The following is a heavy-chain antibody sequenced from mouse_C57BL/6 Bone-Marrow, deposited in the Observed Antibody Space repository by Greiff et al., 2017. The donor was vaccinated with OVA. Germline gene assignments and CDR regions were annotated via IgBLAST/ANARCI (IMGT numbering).Heavy chain of an antibody. Sequence: QVQLQQPGAELVKPGASVKMSCKASGYTFTSYWITWVKQRPGQGLEWIGDIYPGSGSTNYTEKFKSKATLTVDTSSTTAYMQHSSLTSEDSAVYYCARGGLRLGFAYWGQGTLVTVSA. CDR1: GYTFTSYW. CDR2: IYPGSGST. CDR3: ARGGLRLGFAY. J-gene: IGHJ3*01. D-gene: IGHD2-4*01. V-gene: IGHV1-55*01.